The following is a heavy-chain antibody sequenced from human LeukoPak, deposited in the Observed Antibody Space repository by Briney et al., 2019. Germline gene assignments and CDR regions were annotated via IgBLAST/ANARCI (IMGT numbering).Heavy chain of an antibody. CDR2: ISAYNGNT. CDR3: ARLRALYYYYYYMDV. J-gene: IGHJ6*03. V-gene: IGHV1-18*01. CDR1: GGTFSSYG. Sequence: ASVKVSCKASGGTFSSYGISWVRQAPGQGLEWMGWISAYNGNTNYAQKLQGRVTMTTDTSTSTAYMELRSLRSDDTAVYYCARLRALYYYYYYMDVWGKGTTVTVSS.